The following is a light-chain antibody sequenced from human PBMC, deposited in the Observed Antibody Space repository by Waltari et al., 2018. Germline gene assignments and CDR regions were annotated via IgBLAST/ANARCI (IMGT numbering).Light chain of an antibody. J-gene: IGLJ1*01. CDR2: EVT. CDR1: SSDVGTYDT. V-gene: IGLV2-14*01. CDR3: SSYTGSVTLFV. Sequence: QSALTQPASVSGSPGQSITISCTGTSSDVGTYDTVSWYQQRPGKAPEVLIYEVTKRPSGVSHRFSGSKSANTASLTISGLQAEDEADYYCSSYTGSVTLFVFGTGTRVTVL.